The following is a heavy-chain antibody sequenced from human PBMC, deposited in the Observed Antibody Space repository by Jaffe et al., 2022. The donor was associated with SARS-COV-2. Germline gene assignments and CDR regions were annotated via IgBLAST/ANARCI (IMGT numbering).Heavy chain of an antibody. V-gene: IGHV3-7*04. D-gene: IGHD2-21*01. CDR2: INQDGREK. Sequence: EVQLVESGGGLVQPGGSLRLSCAASGFTFSSYWMSWVRQAPGKGLEWVANINQDGREKHYVDAVKGRFTISRDKAKNSLDLQMKSLRAEDTAVYYCARASVVVMGMDVWGQGTTVTVSS. J-gene: IGHJ6*02. CDR1: GFTFSSYW. CDR3: ARASVVVMGMDV.